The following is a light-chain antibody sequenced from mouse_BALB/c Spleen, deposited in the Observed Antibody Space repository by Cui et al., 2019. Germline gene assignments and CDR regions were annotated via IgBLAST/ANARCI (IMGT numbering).Light chain of an antibody. Sequence: QIVLTQSPEIMSASLGEEITLTCSAGSSVGYMHWYQQKSGTSPKLLIYSTSNLASGVPSRFSGSGSGTFYSLTISSVEAEDAADYYCHQWSSYPWTFGGGTKLEIK. CDR1: SSVGY. CDR3: HQWSSYPWT. V-gene: IGKV4-80*01. J-gene: IGKJ1*01. CDR2: STS.